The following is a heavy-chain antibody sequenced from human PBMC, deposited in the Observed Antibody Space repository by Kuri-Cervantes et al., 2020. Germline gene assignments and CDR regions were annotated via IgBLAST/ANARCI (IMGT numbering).Heavy chain of an antibody. CDR1: GGSFSGYY. CDR2: INHSGST. Sequence: SETLSLTCAVYGGSFSGYYWSWIRQPPGKGLEWIGEINHSGSTNYNPSLKSRVTISVDTSKNQFSLKLSSVTAADTAVYYCARVTVRDFYYYYMDVWGKGTTVTVSS. J-gene: IGHJ6*03. D-gene: IGHD3-10*01. V-gene: IGHV4-34*01. CDR3: ARVTVRDFYYYYMDV.